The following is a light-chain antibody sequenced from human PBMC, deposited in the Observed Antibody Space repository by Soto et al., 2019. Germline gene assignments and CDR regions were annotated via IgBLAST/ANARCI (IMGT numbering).Light chain of an antibody. CDR2: DTY. V-gene: IGKV3-20*01. CDR1: QSVSNVY. CDR3: QQSGSSPRT. Sequence: EIVVTQSPGTLSLSPGERATLSCRASQSVSNVYLAWYQQKPGQAPRLLIYDTYNRATGIPDRFSGSGSGTDFTLTISRLEPEDFAVYYCQQSGSSPRTFGQGTKLEIK. J-gene: IGKJ2*01.